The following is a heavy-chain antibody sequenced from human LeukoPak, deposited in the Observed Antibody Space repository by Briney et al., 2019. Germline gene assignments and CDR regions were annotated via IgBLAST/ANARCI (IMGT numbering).Heavy chain of an antibody. CDR2: INHSGST. CDR3: AREGMYYYDSSGYYPLTG. D-gene: IGHD3-22*01. CDR1: GGSFSGYY. V-gene: IGHV4-34*01. J-gene: IGHJ4*02. Sequence: PSETLSLTCAVYGGSFSGYYWSWIRQPPGKGLEWIGEINHSGSTNYNPSLKSRVTMSVDTSKNQFSLKLSSVTAADTAVYYCAREGMYYYDSSGYYPLTGWGQGTLVTVSS.